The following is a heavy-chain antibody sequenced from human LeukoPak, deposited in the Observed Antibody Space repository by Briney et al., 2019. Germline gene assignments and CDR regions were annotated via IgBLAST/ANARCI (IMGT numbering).Heavy chain of an antibody. Sequence: GGSLRLSCAASGFTFSSYSMNWVRQAPGKGLEWVSSISSSSSYIYYADSVKGRFTISRDNAKNSLYLQMNSLRAEDTAVYYCAKGDKHIVVVVAATNWGQGTLVTVSS. CDR2: ISSSSSYI. CDR3: AKGDKHIVVVVAATN. J-gene: IGHJ4*02. D-gene: IGHD2-15*01. V-gene: IGHV3-21*04. CDR1: GFTFSSYS.